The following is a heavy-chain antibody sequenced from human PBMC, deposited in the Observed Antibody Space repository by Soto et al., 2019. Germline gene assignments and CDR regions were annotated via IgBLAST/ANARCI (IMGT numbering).Heavy chain of an antibody. CDR2: ISAYNGNT. V-gene: IGHV1-18*01. CDR1: GYTFTSYG. J-gene: IGHJ6*03. D-gene: IGHD2-2*01. Sequence: QVQLVQSGAEVKKPGASVKVSCKASGYTFTSYGISWVRQAPGQGLEWMGWISAYNGNTNYAQKLQGRVTMTTDTSTRTAYMELRSLRSDDTAVYYCASSPPTYCSSTSCYRGDYYYYYYMDVWGKGTTVTVSS. CDR3: ASSPPTYCSSTSCYRGDYYYYYYMDV.